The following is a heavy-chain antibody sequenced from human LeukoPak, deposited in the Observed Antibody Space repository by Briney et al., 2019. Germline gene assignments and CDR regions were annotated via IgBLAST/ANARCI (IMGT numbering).Heavy chain of an antibody. Sequence: PSQTLSLTCTVSGRSISSGGYYWSWIRQPPGKGLEWIGYIYHSGSTYYNPSLKSRVTISVDRSKNQFSLQLSSVTAADTAVYYCARSSYYYDSSGYQDAFDIWGQGTMVTVSS. CDR1: GRSISSGGYY. V-gene: IGHV4-30-2*01. D-gene: IGHD3-22*01. CDR2: IYHSGST. J-gene: IGHJ3*02. CDR3: ARSSYYYDSSGYQDAFDI.